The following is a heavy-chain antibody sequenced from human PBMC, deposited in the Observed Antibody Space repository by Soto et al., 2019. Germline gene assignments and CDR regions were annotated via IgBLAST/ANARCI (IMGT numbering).Heavy chain of an antibody. Sequence: GGSLRLSCAASGFTFSSYAMSWVRQAPGKGLEWVSAISGSGGSTYYADSVKGRFTISRDNSKNTLCLQMNSLGAEDTAVYYCAKVADVLLWLGYFDYWGQGTLVTVSS. V-gene: IGHV3-23*01. CDR1: GFTFSSYA. CDR3: AKVADVLLWLGYFDY. D-gene: IGHD3-10*01. J-gene: IGHJ4*02. CDR2: ISGSGGST.